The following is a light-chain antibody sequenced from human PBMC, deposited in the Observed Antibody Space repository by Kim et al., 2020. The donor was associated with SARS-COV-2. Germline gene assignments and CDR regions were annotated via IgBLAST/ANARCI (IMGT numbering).Light chain of an antibody. V-gene: IGKV3-15*01. CDR1: QSVSSN. CDR3: QQYSDWPR. Sequence: EIVMTQSPATLSVSPGERATLSCRASQSVSSNLAWYQQKPGQAPRLLIYGASTRASDVSARFSGSGSGTEFTLIISSLQSEDFAVYYCQQYSDWPRFGQGTRLEIK. J-gene: IGKJ5*01. CDR2: GAS.